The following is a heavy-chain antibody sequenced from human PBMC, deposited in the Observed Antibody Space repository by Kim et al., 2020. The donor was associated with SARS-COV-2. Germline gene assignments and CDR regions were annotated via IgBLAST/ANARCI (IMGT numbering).Heavy chain of an antibody. Sequence: GGSLRLSCAASGFTFDDYAMHWVRQAPGKGLEWVSLISWDGGSTYYADSVKGRFTISRDNSKNSLYLQMNSLRAEDTALYYCAKDNGGGSSLDYWGQGTLVTVSS. CDR1: GFTFDDYA. D-gene: IGHD1-26*01. J-gene: IGHJ4*02. CDR3: AKDNGGGSSLDY. CDR2: ISWDGGST. V-gene: IGHV3-43D*03.